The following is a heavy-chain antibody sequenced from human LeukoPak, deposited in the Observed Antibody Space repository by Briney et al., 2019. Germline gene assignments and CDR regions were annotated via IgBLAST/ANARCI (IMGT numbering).Heavy chain of an antibody. D-gene: IGHD2-2*01. CDR1: GGSFSGYL. CDR2: VNYRGSP. CDR3: SRSGLTGMREYERADYYYYGMDL. V-gene: IGHV4-34*01. J-gene: IGHJ6*02. Sequence: SETLSLTCDVPGGSFSGYLWSWIRQSPGKGLEWIGEVNYRGSPHYNPSLESRVTISVDTSKNQLSLKLTSVTAADTALYYCSRSGLTGMREYERADYYYYGMDLWGQGTAVTVSS.